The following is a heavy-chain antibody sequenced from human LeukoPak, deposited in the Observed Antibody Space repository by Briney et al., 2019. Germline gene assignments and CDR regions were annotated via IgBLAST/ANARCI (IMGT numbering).Heavy chain of an antibody. CDR2: IYGSGIT. Sequence: PSETLSLTCTVSGGSIISNYWSWIRQSAGTGLEWIGRIYGSGITDYNPSLKSRVTMSLDTSRKQCSLRLTSVTAADTAVYYCARLKFYDSTGYSPGYYMDVWGKGTTVSVFS. V-gene: IGHV4-4*07. D-gene: IGHD3-22*01. CDR1: GGSIISNY. J-gene: IGHJ6*03. CDR3: ARLKFYDSTGYSPGYYMDV.